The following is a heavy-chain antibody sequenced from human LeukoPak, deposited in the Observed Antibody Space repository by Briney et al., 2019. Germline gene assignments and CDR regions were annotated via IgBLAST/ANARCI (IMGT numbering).Heavy chain of an antibody. V-gene: IGHV1-2*02. Sequence: GASVKVSCKASGYIFTGYYMHWVRQAPGQGLEWLGWINPNSGGTNYAQKFQGRVTMTRDTSISTAYMELSRMRSDDTAVYYCARGRQSLWFGEFLVKYWGQGTLVTVSS. CDR1: GYIFTGYY. J-gene: IGHJ4*02. D-gene: IGHD3-10*01. CDR3: ARGRQSLWFGEFLVKY. CDR2: INPNSGGT.